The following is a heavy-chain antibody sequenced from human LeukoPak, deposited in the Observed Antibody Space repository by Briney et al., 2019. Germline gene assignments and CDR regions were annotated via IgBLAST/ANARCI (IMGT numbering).Heavy chain of an antibody. D-gene: IGHD3-16*02. CDR3: TTDDDYVWGSYRSE. CDR1: GFTFSNYW. Sequence: GGSLRLSCAASGFTFSNYWMHWVRQGPGKGLVWVSRINSDGSSPSYADSVKGRFTISRDNAKNTLYLQMNSLKTEDTAVYYCTTDDDYVWGSYRSEWGQGTLVTVSS. V-gene: IGHV3-74*01. J-gene: IGHJ4*02. CDR2: INSDGSSP.